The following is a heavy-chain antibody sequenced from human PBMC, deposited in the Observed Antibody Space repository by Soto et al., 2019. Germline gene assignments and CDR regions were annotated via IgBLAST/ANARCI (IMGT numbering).Heavy chain of an antibody. V-gene: IGHV1-18*04. D-gene: IGHD2-15*01. CDR1: GYSFTNYG. CDR3: ARSCSGGSCHSAY. Sequence: ASVKVSCKTSGYSFTNYGINWVRQAPGQGLEWMGWISPFTGDTHYTQSLQGRITVTTDTSTNTAYMELRSLRSADTAVYYCARSCSGGSCHSAYWGQGTLVTVSS. CDR2: ISPFTGDT. J-gene: IGHJ4*02.